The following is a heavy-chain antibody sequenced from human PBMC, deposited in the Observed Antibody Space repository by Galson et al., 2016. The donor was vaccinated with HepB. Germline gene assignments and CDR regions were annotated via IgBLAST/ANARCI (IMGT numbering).Heavy chain of an antibody. Sequence: SETLSLTCTVSGGSLSGYYWSWVRQSPVKGLEWIGYIYHTGNTFYNPSLQSRVTISVDTSKNQISLNLSSVTAADRTVYYCGREAKYQSYYYFGMDVWGQGTTVTVSS. CDR3: GREAKYQSYYYFGMDV. CDR1: GGSLSGYY. J-gene: IGHJ6*02. CDR2: IYHTGNT. D-gene: IGHD2-2*01. V-gene: IGHV4-59*01.